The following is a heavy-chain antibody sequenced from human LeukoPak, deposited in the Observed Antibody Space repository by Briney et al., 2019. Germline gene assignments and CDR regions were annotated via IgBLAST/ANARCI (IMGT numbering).Heavy chain of an antibody. CDR2: ISGSGGST. CDR3: AKDYSNYNYFDY. D-gene: IGHD4-11*01. V-gene: IGHV3-23*01. CDR1: GFTFSSYA. Sequence: PGGSLRLSCAASGFTFSSYAMSWVRQAPGKGLEWVSSISGSGGSTYYADSVKGRFTISRDNSKNTLYLQMNSLRAEDTAVYYCAKDYSNYNYFDYWGQGTLVTVSS. J-gene: IGHJ4*02.